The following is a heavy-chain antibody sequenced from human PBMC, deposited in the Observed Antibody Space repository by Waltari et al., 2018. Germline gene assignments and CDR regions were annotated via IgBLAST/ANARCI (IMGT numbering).Heavy chain of an antibody. V-gene: IGHV3-30*04. Sequence: QVHLVESGGGVVQPGTSLRLSCVVSGIPFSVTGFHWVRQAPGKGREWMTIRLHEGRSDDYAESVKGRFTVSRDNSKNTVFLQMNSLRRDDTAVYFCATAGQSSSFDFWGHGTLVTVAS. D-gene: IGHD6-6*01. J-gene: IGHJ4*01. CDR1: GIPFSVTG. CDR3: ATAGQSSSFDF. CDR2: RLHEGRSD.